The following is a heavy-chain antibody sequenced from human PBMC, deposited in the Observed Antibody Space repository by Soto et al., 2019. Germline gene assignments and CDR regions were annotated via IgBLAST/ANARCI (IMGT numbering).Heavy chain of an antibody. J-gene: IGHJ2*01. V-gene: IGHV3-30-3*01. CDR2: ISYDGSNK. D-gene: IGHD2-15*01. Sequence: ESGGGVVQPGRSLRLSCAASGFTFSSYAMHWVRQAPGKGLEWVAVISYDGSNKYYADSVKGRFTISRDNSKNTLYLQMNSLRAEDTAVYYCARGADIVVVVAGFDLWGRGTLVTVSS. CDR3: ARGADIVVVVAGFDL. CDR1: GFTFSSYA.